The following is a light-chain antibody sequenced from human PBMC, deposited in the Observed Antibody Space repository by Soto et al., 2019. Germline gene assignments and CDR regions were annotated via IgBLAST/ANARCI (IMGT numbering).Light chain of an antibody. CDR2: GAS. CDR1: QRVSSN. CDR3: NPYNSWSYT. Sequence: EIVMTQSPATLSVSPGERATLSCRASQRVSSNFAWYQQKPCQAPRRLIYGASTRATGIPSRFSGSGSGPEITLTFISLKSDELAGYECNPYNSWSYTFGKGNQLEIK. J-gene: IGKJ2*01. V-gene: IGKV3-15*01.